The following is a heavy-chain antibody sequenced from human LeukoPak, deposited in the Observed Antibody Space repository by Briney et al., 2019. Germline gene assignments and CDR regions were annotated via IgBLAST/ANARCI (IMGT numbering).Heavy chain of an antibody. CDR1: GGSISSGGYY. CDR3: ARDESSGWSGNY. CDR2: IYHSGTT. J-gene: IGHJ4*02. V-gene: IGHV4-30-2*01. Sequence: SQTLSLTCTVSGGSISSGGYYWSWVRQPPGKGLEWIGYIYHSGTTYYTPSLKSRVTISLDRSKNQFSLKLSSVTAADTAVYYCARDESSGWSGNYWGQGTLVTVSS. D-gene: IGHD6-19*01.